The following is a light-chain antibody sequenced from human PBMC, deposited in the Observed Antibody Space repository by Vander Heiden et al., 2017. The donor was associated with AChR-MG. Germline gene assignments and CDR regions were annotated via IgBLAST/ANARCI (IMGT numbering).Light chain of an antibody. CDR3: QQYNNWFWT. Sequence: EIAMTQSPATLAVFPGERATLSCRASQGVSSNLAWYQQKPGQAPRLLIYGASTRATGIPARFSGSGSGTEFTLTISSLQSEDFAVYYCQQYNNWFWTFGQGTKVEIK. CDR2: GAS. V-gene: IGKV3-15*01. CDR1: QGVSSN. J-gene: IGKJ1*01.